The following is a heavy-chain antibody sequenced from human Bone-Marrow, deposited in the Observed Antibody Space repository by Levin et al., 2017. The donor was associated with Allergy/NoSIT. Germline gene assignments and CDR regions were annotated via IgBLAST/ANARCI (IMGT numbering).Heavy chain of an antibody. CDR1: GFTFSSYW. Sequence: GESLKISCAASGFTFSSYWMSWVRQAPGKGLEWVANIKQDGSEKYYVDSVKGRFTISRDNAKNSLYLQMNSLRAEDTAVYYCAREASDDYYMDVWGKGTTVTVSS. CDR2: IKQDGSEK. J-gene: IGHJ6*03. CDR3: AREASDDYYMDV. V-gene: IGHV3-7*01.